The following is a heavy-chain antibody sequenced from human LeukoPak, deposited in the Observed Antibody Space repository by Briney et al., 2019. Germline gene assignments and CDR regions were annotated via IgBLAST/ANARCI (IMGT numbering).Heavy chain of an antibody. Sequence: PSETLSLTCTVSGASISRHHWSWIRQSPGKGLEWIGYIYNSGSTNHNPSLKSRVTISVDTSKNQFSLKLNSVTAGDTAVYYCAREYYYGSGSAPFSDYWGLGTLVTVSA. CDR3: AREYYYGSGSAPFSDY. J-gene: IGHJ4*02. V-gene: IGHV4-59*11. CDR2: IYNSGST. CDR1: GASISRHH. D-gene: IGHD3-10*01.